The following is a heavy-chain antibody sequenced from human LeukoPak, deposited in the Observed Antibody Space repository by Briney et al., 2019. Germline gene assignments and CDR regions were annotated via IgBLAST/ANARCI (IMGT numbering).Heavy chain of an antibody. CDR2: IYYSGST. D-gene: IGHD6-13*01. Sequence: PSETLSLTCTVSGGSISSHYWSWIRQPPGKGLEWIGYIYYSGSTNYNPSLKSLVTISVDTSKNQFSLKLSSVTAADTAVYYCARAAGYSSSWYWFDPWGQGTLVTVSS. CDR3: ARAAGYSSSWYWFDP. CDR1: GGSISSHY. J-gene: IGHJ5*02. V-gene: IGHV4-59*11.